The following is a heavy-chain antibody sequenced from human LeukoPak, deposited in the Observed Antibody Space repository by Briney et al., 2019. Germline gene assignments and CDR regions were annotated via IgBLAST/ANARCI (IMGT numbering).Heavy chain of an antibody. J-gene: IGHJ4*02. D-gene: IGHD3-22*01. V-gene: IGHV4-34*01. CDR1: GGSFSGYY. Sequence: SETLSLTCAVYGGSFSGYYWSWIRQPPGKGLEWIGEINHSGSTNYIPSLKSRVTISVDTSKNQFSLKLSSVTAADTAVYYCARATRRQYYYDSSGYYQPGYWGQGTLVTVSS. CDR3: ARATRRQYYYDSSGYYQPGY. CDR2: INHSGST.